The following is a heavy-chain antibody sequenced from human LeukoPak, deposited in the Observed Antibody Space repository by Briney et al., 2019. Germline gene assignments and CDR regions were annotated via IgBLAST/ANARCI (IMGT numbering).Heavy chain of an antibody. Sequence: ASVKVSCKTSGYTFTGYYMHWVRQAPGQGLEWMGWINPNSGGTNYAQKFQGRVTMTRDTSISTAYMELSRLRSGDTAVYYCARGSEVLRFLEWLSVDPWGQGTLVTVSS. D-gene: IGHD3-3*01. V-gene: IGHV1-2*02. CDR3: ARGSEVLRFLEWLSVDP. CDR2: INPNSGGT. CDR1: GYTFTGYY. J-gene: IGHJ5*02.